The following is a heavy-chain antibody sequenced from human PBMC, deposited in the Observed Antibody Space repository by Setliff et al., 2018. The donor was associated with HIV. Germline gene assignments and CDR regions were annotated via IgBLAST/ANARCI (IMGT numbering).Heavy chain of an antibody. CDR1: GGSITIGSYY. CDR3: ARHLRRGLQIYCFDY. V-gene: IGHV4-39*01. D-gene: IGHD3-16*01. Sequence: SETLSLTCTVSGGSITIGSYYWGWIRRPPGKGLEWIGSIYYSGSTYYNPSLKSRVTISVDTSKNQFSLKRSSMTAADTAMYYCARHLRRGLQIYCFDYWGKGTMFTVSS. J-gene: IGHJ4*02. CDR2: IYYSGST.